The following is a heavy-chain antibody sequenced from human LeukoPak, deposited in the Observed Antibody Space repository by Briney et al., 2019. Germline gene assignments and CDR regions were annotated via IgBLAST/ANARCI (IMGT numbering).Heavy chain of an antibody. CDR1: GGTFSSYA. CDR2: IIPIFGTA. V-gene: IGHV1-69*05. Sequence: SVKVSCKASGGTFSSYAISWVRQAPGQGLEWMGRIIPIFGTANYAQKFQGRVTITTDESTSTAYMELSSLRSEDTAVYYCARQLLKRITGTTLHNWFDPWGQGTLVTVSS. D-gene: IGHD1-7*01. J-gene: IGHJ5*02. CDR3: ARQLLKRITGTTLHNWFDP.